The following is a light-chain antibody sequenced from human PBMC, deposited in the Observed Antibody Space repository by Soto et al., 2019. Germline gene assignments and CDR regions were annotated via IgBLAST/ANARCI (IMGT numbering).Light chain of an antibody. J-gene: IGLJ1*01. CDR2: EVS. V-gene: IGLV2-18*02. CDR3: SSFTSSSTYV. CDR1: SSDVGSYNR. Sequence: QSVLTQPPSVSGSPGQSVAISCSGNSSDVGSYNRVSWYQQPPGTAPKLMIYEVSNRPSGVPDRFSGSKSGNTASLTISGLQAEVEADYYCSSFTSSSTYVFGTGTKLTVL.